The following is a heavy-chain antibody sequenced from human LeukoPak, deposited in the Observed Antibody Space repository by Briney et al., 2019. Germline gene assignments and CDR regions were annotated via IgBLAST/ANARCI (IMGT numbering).Heavy chain of an antibody. V-gene: IGHV3-23*01. Sequence: GGSLRLSCAASGFTFSSYAMSWVRQAPGKGLEWVSAISGSGGSTYYADSVKGRFTISRDNSKNTLYLQMNSLRAEDTAVYYCAKGRFTLSSGWRTFGYWGQGTLVTVSS. J-gene: IGHJ4*02. CDR2: ISGSGGST. D-gene: IGHD6-19*01. CDR1: GFTFSSYA. CDR3: AKGRFTLSSGWRTFGY.